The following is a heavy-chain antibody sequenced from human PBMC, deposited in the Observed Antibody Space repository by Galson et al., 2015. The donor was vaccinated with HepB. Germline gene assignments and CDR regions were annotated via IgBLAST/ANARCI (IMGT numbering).Heavy chain of an antibody. CDR2: ISGSGGST. CDR3: AKQETSGSGRYGMDV. V-gene: IGHV3-23*01. CDR1: GFTFSSYA. Sequence: SLRLSCAASGFTFSSYAMSWVRQAPGKGLEWVSAISGSGGSTYYADSVKGRFTISRDNSKNTLYLQMNSLRAEDTAVYYCAKQETSGSGRYGMDVWGQGTTVTVSS. D-gene: IGHD3-10*01. J-gene: IGHJ6*02.